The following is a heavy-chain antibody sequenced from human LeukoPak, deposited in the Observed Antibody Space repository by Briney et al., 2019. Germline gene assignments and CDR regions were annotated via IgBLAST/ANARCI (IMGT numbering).Heavy chain of an antibody. CDR3: ARGPLSYYGYYYGMDV. Sequence: TSETLSLTCAVYGGSFSGYYWSWIRQPPGEGLEWIGEINHSGSTNYNPSLKSRVTISVDTSKNQFSLKLSSVTPADTAVYYCARGPLSYYGYYYGMDVWGQGTTVTVSS. CDR1: GGSFSGYY. J-gene: IGHJ6*02. V-gene: IGHV4-34*01. CDR2: INHSGST.